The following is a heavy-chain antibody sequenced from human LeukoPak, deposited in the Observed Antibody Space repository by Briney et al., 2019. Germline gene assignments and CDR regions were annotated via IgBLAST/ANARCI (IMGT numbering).Heavy chain of an antibody. CDR2: IKQDGSEK. D-gene: IGHD6-19*01. Sequence: GGSLRLSCAASGFTFSSYWMSWVRQAPGKGLEWVANIKQDGSEKYYVDSVKGRFTISRDNAKNSLYLQMNSLRAEDTAVYYCAREGRTVAGKLDYWGQGTLVTVSS. V-gene: IGHV3-7*01. CDR3: AREGRTVAGKLDY. CDR1: GFTFSSYW. J-gene: IGHJ4*02.